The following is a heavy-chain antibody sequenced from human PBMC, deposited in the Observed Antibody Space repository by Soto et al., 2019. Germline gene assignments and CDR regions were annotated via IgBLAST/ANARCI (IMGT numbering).Heavy chain of an antibody. CDR2: IYPGDSDT. CDR1: GYSFTSYW. V-gene: IGHV5-51*01. Sequence: GESLKISCKGSGYSFTSYWIGWVRQMPGKGLEWMGIIYPGDSDTRYSPSFQGQVTISADKSISTAYLQWSSLKASDTAMYYCARHLLLFGETKKSDYYHYGMDVWGQGTTVTVS. J-gene: IGHJ6*02. CDR3: ARHLLLFGETKKSDYYHYGMDV. D-gene: IGHD3-10*01.